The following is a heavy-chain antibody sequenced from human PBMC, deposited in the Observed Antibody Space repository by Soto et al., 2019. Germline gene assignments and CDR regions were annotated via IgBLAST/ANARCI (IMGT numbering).Heavy chain of an antibody. D-gene: IGHD4-17*01. CDR2: IYHSGST. Sequence: SETLSLTCAVSGGSISSGGYSWSWIRQPPGKGLEWIGYIYHSGSTYYNPSLKSRVTISVDRSKNQFSLKLSSVTAADTAVYYCARVIVPKTLRANWFDPWGQGTLVTVSS. V-gene: IGHV4-30-2*01. CDR1: GGSISSGGYS. CDR3: ARVIVPKTLRANWFDP. J-gene: IGHJ5*02.